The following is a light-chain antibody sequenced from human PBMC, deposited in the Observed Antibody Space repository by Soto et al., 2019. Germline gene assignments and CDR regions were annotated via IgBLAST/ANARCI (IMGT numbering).Light chain of an antibody. J-gene: IGKJ2*01. Sequence: EVVLTQFPVNLSLSPGEGATLSCRASQSVSTFLAWYQQKPGQAPRLVIYDASKRAAGIPARFSGSGSGTDFTLTIGSLLPEDSAVYYCQQRPNWPRGTFGQGTKLEIK. CDR3: QQRPNWPRGT. V-gene: IGKV3-11*01. CDR1: QSVSTF. CDR2: DAS.